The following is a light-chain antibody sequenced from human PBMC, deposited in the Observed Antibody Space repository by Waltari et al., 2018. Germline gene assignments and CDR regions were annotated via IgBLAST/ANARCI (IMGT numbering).Light chain of an antibody. V-gene: IGLV2-23*02. Sequence: QSALTQPASVSGSPGQSITISCTGTSSDVGGYHYVSWYQQYPGKAPKLMIYDVSNRPSGVSNRFSGSKSGNTASLTISGLQAEDEADYYCCSYAGSSTHVLFGGGTKLTVL. CDR2: DVS. J-gene: IGLJ2*01. CDR1: SSDVGGYHY. CDR3: CSYAGSSTHVL.